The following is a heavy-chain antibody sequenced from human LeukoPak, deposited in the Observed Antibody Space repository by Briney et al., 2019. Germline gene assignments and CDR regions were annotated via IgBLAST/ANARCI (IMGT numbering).Heavy chain of an antibody. CDR1: RFIFNTYA. CDR2: VSDSGGST. V-gene: IGHV3-23*01. Sequence: PGGTLRLSCAASRFIFNTYAMSWVRQAPGRGREGVSTVSDSGGSTYYADSVRGRFTISRDNSKNTLYLQMSSLRAEDTAVYYCAKSHSVAQRGYFDYWGQRTLVTVSS. D-gene: IGHD2-15*01. J-gene: IGHJ4*02. CDR3: AKSHSVAQRGYFDY.